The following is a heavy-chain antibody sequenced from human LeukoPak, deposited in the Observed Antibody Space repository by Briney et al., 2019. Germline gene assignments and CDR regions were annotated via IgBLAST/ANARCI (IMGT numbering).Heavy chain of an antibody. J-gene: IGHJ4*02. Sequence: GGSLRLSCAASGFTFSNYAMHWVRQAPGKGLEWVALISFDGRDKQYADSVKGRFTISKDNSKNTQYLQMNSLSGDDTSMYFCARAYGGLIDYWGQGTLVTVSS. CDR3: ARAYGGLIDY. D-gene: IGHD3-16*01. CDR1: GFTFSNYA. CDR2: ISFDGRDK. V-gene: IGHV3-30*04.